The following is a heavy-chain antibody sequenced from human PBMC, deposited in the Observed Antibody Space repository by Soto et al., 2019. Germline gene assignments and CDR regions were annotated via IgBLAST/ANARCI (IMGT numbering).Heavy chain of an antibody. D-gene: IGHD4-17*01. Sequence: SETLSLTCTVSVGSISSGGYYWSWIRQHPGKGLEWIGYIYYSGSTYYNPSLKSRVTISVDTSKNQFSLKLSSVTAADTAVYYCARDKATVTRGYYYYGMDVWGQGTTVTVSS. CDR2: IYYSGST. CDR3: ARDKATVTRGYYYYGMDV. CDR1: VGSISSGGYY. J-gene: IGHJ6*02. V-gene: IGHV4-31*03.